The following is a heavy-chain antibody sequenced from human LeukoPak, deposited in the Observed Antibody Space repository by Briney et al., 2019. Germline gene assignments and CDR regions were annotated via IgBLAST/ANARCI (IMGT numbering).Heavy chain of an antibody. CDR2: IKQDGSEK. CDR3: ARDMRRVAGSSGYYYYYYMDV. Sequence: GGSLRLSCAASGLTFSSYWMSWVRQAPGKGLEWVANIKQDGSEKYYVDSVKGRFTISRDNAKNSLYLQMNSLRAEDTAVYYCARDMRRVAGSSGYYYYYYMDVWGKGTTVTVSS. CDR1: GLTFSSYW. V-gene: IGHV3-7*01. J-gene: IGHJ6*03. D-gene: IGHD3-10*01.